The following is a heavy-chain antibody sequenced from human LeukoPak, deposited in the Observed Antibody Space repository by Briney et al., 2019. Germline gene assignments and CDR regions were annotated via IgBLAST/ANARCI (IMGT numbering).Heavy chain of an antibody. CDR1: GFTFSSYG. V-gene: IGHV3-30*02. Sequence: GGSLRLSCAASGFTFSSYGMHWVRQAPGKGLEWVAFIRYDGSNKYYADSVKGRFTISRDNSKNTLYLQMNSLRAEDTAVYYCAKDMPTPVRYFDWEYYMDVWGKGTTVTISS. J-gene: IGHJ6*03. CDR2: IRYDGSNK. D-gene: IGHD3-9*01. CDR3: AKDMPTPVRYFDWEYYMDV.